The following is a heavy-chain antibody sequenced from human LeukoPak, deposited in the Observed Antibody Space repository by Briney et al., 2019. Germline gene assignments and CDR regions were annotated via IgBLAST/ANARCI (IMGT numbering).Heavy chain of an antibody. V-gene: IGHV3-23*01. J-gene: IGHJ4*02. CDR2: FSGSGGNT. Sequence: GGSLRLSCAASGFTFSTYAMSWVRQAPGKGLEWVSGFSGSGGNTYYADSVRGRFTISRDNSKNTLYLQMNSLRAEDTAVYYCAKGRGSDRDGFNFSGFRSDMPFPDDWGQGTLVTVSS. D-gene: IGHD5-24*01. CDR1: GFTFSTYA. CDR3: AKGRGSDRDGFNFSGFRSDMPFPDD.